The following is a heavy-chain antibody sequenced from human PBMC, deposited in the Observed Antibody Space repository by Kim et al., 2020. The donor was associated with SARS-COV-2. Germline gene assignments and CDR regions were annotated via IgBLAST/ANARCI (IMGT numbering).Heavy chain of an antibody. J-gene: IGHJ3*02. CDR2: FDPEDGET. Sequence: ASVKVSCKVSGYTLTELSMHWVRQAPGKGLEWMGGFDPEDGETIYAQKFQGRVTMTEDTSTDTAYMELSSLRSEDTAVYYCARSLGAAAGTDDAFDIWGQGTMVTVSS. D-gene: IGHD6-13*01. V-gene: IGHV1-24*01. CDR1: GYTLTELS. CDR3: ARSLGAAAGTDDAFDI.